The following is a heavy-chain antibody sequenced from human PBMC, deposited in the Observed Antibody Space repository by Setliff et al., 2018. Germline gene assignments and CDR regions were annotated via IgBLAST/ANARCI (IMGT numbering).Heavy chain of an antibody. D-gene: IGHD2-2*01. CDR3: ARGPLDFVVTPAAAKFDY. J-gene: IGHJ4*02. CDR1: GHSLTSNH. CDR2: INPNDGYT. Sequence: ASVKVSCKASGHSLTSNHFHWGRQAPGKGLEWMGTINPNDGYTIYAPAFQGRVTMTIDTLTSTAYMELRSLRSDDTAVYYCARGPLDFVVTPAAAKFDYWGQGTLVTVSS. V-gene: IGHV1-46*01.